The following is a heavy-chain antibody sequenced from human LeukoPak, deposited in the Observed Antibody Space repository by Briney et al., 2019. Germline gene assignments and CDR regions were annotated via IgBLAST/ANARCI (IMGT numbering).Heavy chain of an antibody. Sequence: ASVKVSCKASGYTFTDYYMHWVQQAPGNGLEWMGRVDPEDGETIYAEKFQGRVAITADTSTDTAYMELSSLRSEDTAVYYCATASYYGGFAFDIWGQGTMVTVSS. V-gene: IGHV1-69-2*01. D-gene: IGHD4-23*01. CDR3: ATASYYGGFAFDI. CDR2: VDPEDGET. J-gene: IGHJ3*02. CDR1: GYTFTDYY.